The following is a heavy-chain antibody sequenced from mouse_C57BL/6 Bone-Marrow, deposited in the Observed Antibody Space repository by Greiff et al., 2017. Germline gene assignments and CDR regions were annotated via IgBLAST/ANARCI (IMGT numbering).Heavy chain of an antibody. CDR1: GYTFTSYW. J-gene: IGHJ4*01. CDR3: ARRLYEGDYYAMDY. V-gene: IGHV1-7*01. CDR2: INPSSGYT. Sequence: VQLQQSGAELANPGASVKLSCKASGYTFTSYWMHWVKQRPGPGLEWIGYINPSSGYTKYNQKFKDKARLTAAKSSSTAYMQRSSLTYEDSAVYYCARRLYEGDYYAMDYWGQGTSVTVSS. D-gene: IGHD1-1*01.